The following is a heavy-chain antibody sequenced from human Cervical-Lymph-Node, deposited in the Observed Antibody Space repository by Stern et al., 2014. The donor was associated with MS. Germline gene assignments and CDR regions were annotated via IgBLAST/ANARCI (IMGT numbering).Heavy chain of an antibody. D-gene: IGHD5-24*01. V-gene: IGHV1-69*06. CDR1: GGSFITHA. Sequence: VQLVESGAEVRTPGSSVTVSCKASGGSFITHAFSWVRQAPGHGLEWMGGIIPRFGSAHYAQKCQGRLTLIADKTTNTAYMELSSLRTEDTAVYYCATDGEMTTIGLQYWGQGTLVAVSS. J-gene: IGHJ4*02. CDR2: IIPRFGSA. CDR3: ATDGEMTTIGLQY.